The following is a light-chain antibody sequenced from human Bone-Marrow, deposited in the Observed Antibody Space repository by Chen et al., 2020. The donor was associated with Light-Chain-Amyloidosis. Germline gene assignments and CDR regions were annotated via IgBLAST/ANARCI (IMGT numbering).Light chain of an antibody. CDR3: QQYDHLPPS. CDR2: DAS. CDR1: QDITNY. Sequence: IQMTQSPSSLSASVGDRVTITCQASQDITNYLNWYQQKPGKAPKLLIYDASNLETGVPSRFSGSGSGTDFTFSISSLQPEDIATYYCQQYDHLPPSLGQGTKLEIK. J-gene: IGKJ2*01. V-gene: IGKV1-33*01.